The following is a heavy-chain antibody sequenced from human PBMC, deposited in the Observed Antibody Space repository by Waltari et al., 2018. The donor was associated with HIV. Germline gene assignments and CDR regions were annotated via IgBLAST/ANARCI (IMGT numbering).Heavy chain of an antibody. CDR1: GGSFSGYY. CDR2: INHSGST. J-gene: IGHJ4*02. V-gene: IGHV4-34*01. CDR3: ATEGEVVVAATGRDLRY. D-gene: IGHD2-15*01. Sequence: QVQLQQWGAGLLKPSETLSLICAVYGGSFSGYYWSWIRQPPGKGLEWIGEINHSGSTNYNPSLKSRVTISVDTSKNQFSLKLSSVTAADTAVYYCATEGEVVVAATGRDLRYWGQGTLVTVSS.